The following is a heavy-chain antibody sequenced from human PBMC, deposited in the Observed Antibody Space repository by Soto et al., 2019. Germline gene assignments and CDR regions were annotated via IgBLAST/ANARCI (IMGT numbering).Heavy chain of an antibody. V-gene: IGHV3-23*04. Sequence: EVQLVESGGGLVQPGRSLRLSCAASGFTFDDYAMHWVRQAPGKGLEWVSGISGSGDTTYYADSVKGRFTISRDISKNTLYLQMSTLRAEDTALYYCAKSYSSNWYDYFDYWGQGTLVTVSS. CDR2: ISGSGDTT. CDR3: AKSYSSNWYDYFDY. J-gene: IGHJ4*02. CDR1: GFTFDDYA. D-gene: IGHD6-13*01.